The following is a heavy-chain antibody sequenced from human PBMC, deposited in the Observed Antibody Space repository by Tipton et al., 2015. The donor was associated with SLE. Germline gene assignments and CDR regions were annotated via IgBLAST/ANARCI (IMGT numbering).Heavy chain of an antibody. D-gene: IGHD6-6*01. CDR3: ACQYSSSYNWFDS. CDR1: GGSIRSGSYY. J-gene: IGHJ5*01. V-gene: IGHV4-61*02. Sequence: TLSLTCTVSGGSIRSGSYYWSWIRQPAGKGLEWIGRTYTSGSTNYNPSLKSRVTISVDTSKNQFSLKLSSVTAADTAVYYCACQYSSSYNWFDSWGQGTLVTVSS. CDR2: TYTSGST.